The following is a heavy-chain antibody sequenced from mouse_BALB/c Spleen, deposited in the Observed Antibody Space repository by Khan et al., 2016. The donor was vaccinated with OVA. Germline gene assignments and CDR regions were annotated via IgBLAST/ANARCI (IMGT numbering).Heavy chain of an antibody. CDR2: INPSTGYT. CDR1: GYTFINYW. V-gene: IGHV1-7*01. D-gene: IGHD1-1*01. Sequence: QIQLVQSGAELAKPGASVEMSCKASGYTFINYWILWVKQRPGQGLEWIGYINPSTGYTEYNQNFKDKATLTADKSSSTAYMQLSSLTSEDSAVYYCARRGLRWDFDYWGQGTTLTVSS. J-gene: IGHJ2*01. CDR3: ARRGLRWDFDY.